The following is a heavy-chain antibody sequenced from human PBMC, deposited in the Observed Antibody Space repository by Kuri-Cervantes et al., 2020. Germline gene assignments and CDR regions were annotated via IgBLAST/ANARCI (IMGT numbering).Heavy chain of an antibody. CDR2: IYYSGST. V-gene: IGHV4-39*07. Sequence: SETLSLTCTVSGGSISSSSYYWGWIRQPPGKGLEWIGSIYYSGSTNYNPSLKSRVTISVDTSKNQFSLKLNSVTAADTAVYYCARGRRERWLHKVFDYWGQGTLVTVSS. CDR1: GGSISSSSYY. D-gene: IGHD5-12*01. J-gene: IGHJ4*02. CDR3: ARGRRERWLHKVFDY.